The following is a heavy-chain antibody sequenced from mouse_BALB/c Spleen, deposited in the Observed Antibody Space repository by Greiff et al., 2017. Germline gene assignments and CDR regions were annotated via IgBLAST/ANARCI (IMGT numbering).Heavy chain of an antibody. CDR1: GFTFSSYA. Sequence: EVQVVESGGGLVKPGGSLKLSCAASGFTFSSYAMSWVRQTPEKRLEWVASISSGGSTYYPDSVKGRFTISRDNARNILYLQMSSLRSEDTAMYYCARGLDYGSSDYWGQGTTLTVSS. CDR2: ISSGGST. V-gene: IGHV5-6-5*01. CDR3: ARGLDYGSSDY. J-gene: IGHJ2*01. D-gene: IGHD1-1*01.